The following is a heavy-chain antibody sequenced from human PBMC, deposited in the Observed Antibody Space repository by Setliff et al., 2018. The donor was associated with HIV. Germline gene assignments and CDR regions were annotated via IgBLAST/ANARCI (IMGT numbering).Heavy chain of an antibody. CDR2: IYTGGST. D-gene: IGHD2-8*01. V-gene: IGHV3-66*02. Sequence: GSLRLSCAASGFTVSTNYMSWVRQAPGKGLEWVSIIYTGGSTYYADSVKGRFTISRDNSKNTLYLQMKSLRAEDTAVYYCARTEEWWRPFDYWGQGTLVTVSS. J-gene: IGHJ4*02. CDR3: ARTEEWWRPFDY. CDR1: GFTVSTNY.